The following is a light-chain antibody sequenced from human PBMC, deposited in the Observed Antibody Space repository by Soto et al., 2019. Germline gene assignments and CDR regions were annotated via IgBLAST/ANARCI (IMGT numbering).Light chain of an antibody. V-gene: IGKV3-20*01. CDR2: GAS. CDR1: QRVSSSY. J-gene: IGKJ4*01. Sequence: IVLTQSPAILALSPGDRATLSCRAIQRVSSSYLAWYQHKPGQAPRLLIHGASSRVTGIPDRFSGSGSGTDFTLTITRLEPEDFAVYYCQQYQSLTFGGGTKVEIK. CDR3: QQYQSLT.